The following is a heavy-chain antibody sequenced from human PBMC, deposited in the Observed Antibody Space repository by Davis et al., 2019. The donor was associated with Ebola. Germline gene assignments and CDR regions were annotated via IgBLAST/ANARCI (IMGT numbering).Heavy chain of an antibody. CDR2: IGIGNDFA. J-gene: IGHJ3*02. V-gene: IGHV1-58*02. Sequence: SVKVSCKTSGFTFSKAAIQWVRQARGQHPEWIGWIGIGNDFADYSQKFQGRVTVTRDTSTTTVYMDLSSLRSEDTALYYCTTPGGQDSGYDVFDIWGQGTMVTVSS. CDR1: GFTFSKAA. D-gene: IGHD5-12*01. CDR3: TTPGGQDSGYDVFDI.